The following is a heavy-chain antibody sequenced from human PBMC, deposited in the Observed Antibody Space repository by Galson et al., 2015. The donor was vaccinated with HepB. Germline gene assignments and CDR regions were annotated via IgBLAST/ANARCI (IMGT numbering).Heavy chain of an antibody. D-gene: IGHD6-13*01. CDR2: IYSCGST. CDR1: GFTVSSNY. V-gene: IGHV3-66*03. CDR3: ATTRAYSSSWYCVPHAFDI. J-gene: IGHJ3*02. Sequence: SLRLSCAASGFTVSSNYMSWVRQAPGKGLEWVSVIYSCGSTYYADSVKGRFTISRDNSKNTLYLQMNSLRAEDTAVYYCATTRAYSSSWYCVPHAFDIWGQGTMVTVSS.